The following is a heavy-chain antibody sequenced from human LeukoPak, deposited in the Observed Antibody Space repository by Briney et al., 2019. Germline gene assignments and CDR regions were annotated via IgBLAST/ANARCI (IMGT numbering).Heavy chain of an antibody. CDR2: IYYSGST. V-gene: IGHV4-59*08. J-gene: IGHJ3*02. Sequence: PSETLSLTCTVSGGSISSYYWSWIRQPPGKRLEGIGHIYYSGSTNYNPSLRSRVTISVDTSKNQFSLKLSSVTAADTAVYYCARHWGDSPNHSDDLFAFDIWGQGTMVTVSS. CDR1: GGSISSYY. D-gene: IGHD1-14*01. CDR3: ARHWGDSPNHSDDLFAFDI.